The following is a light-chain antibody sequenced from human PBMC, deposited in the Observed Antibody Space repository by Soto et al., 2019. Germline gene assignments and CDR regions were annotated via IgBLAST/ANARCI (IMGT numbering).Light chain of an antibody. CDR3: QQYDTWPLT. V-gene: IGKV3-15*01. Sequence: EIVLTQSPATLSVSPGERATLSCSSSQGINSYLAWYQQKPGQAPRLLIYDASTRATGIPARFSGSGSGTDFTLTISRLQSEDFAVYYCQQYDTWPLTFGGGTKVDIK. CDR2: DAS. CDR1: QGINSY. J-gene: IGKJ4*01.